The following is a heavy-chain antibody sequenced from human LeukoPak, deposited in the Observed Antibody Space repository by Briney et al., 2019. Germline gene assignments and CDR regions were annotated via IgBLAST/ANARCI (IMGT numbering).Heavy chain of an antibody. D-gene: IGHD3-16*01. CDR1: GGTFSSYA. Sequence: ASVKVSCKASGGTFSSYAISWVRQAPGQWLEWMGGIIPIFGTANYAQKCQGRVRITTDESTSTDYMELSSLRSEDAAVYYCARVGGGPFDYWAQGTLVSVSS. CDR3: ARVGGGPFDY. V-gene: IGHV1-69*05. CDR2: IIPIFGTA. J-gene: IGHJ4*02.